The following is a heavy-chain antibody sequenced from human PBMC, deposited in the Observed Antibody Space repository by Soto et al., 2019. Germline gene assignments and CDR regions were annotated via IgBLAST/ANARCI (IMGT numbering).Heavy chain of an antibody. CDR3: VRDSGNGWKDY. V-gene: IGHV4-4*02. CDR2: IDHSGST. D-gene: IGHD6-19*01. J-gene: IGHJ4*02. CDR1: GGSISSTNW. Sequence: QVQLQESGPGLVKPSGTLSLICAVSGGSISSTNWWNWVRQPPGKGLEWIGEIDHSGSTNYNPSLKSRVTMSVDKPKNQFSLKLSSVTAADTAVYYCVRDSGNGWKDYWGQGTLVTVSS.